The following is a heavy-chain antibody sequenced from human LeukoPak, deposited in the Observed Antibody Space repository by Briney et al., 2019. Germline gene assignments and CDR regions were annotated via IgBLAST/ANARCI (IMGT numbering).Heavy chain of an antibody. D-gene: IGHD6-19*01. Sequence: GASVKVSCKASGYTFTSYYMHWVRQAPGQGLEWMGIINPSGGSTSYAQKFQVRVTMTRDMSTSTVYMELSSLRSEDTAVYYCARDSPVAGHIDYWGQGTLVTVSS. CDR2: INPSGGST. V-gene: IGHV1-46*01. CDR3: ARDSPVAGHIDY. J-gene: IGHJ4*02. CDR1: GYTFTSYY.